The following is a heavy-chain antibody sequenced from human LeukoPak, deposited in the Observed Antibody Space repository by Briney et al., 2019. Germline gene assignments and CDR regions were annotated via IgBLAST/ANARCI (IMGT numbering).Heavy chain of an antibody. J-gene: IGHJ4*02. CDR2: ISWNSGSI. V-gene: IGHV3-9*01. CDR3: AKDVADTAMAIDY. Sequence: PGGSLRLSCAASGFTFDDYAMHWVRPAPGKGLEWVSGISWNSGSIGYADSVKGRFTISRDNAKNSLYLQVNSQRAEDTALYYCAKDVADTAMAIDYWGQGTLVTVSS. D-gene: IGHD5-18*01. CDR1: GFTFDDYA.